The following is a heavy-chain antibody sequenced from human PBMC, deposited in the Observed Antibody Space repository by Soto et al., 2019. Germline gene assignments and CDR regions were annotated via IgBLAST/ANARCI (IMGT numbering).Heavy chain of an antibody. D-gene: IGHD4-4*01. CDR3: ARALRTVKGYYYYMDV. J-gene: IGHJ6*03. CDR1: GYTFTSYA. Sequence: ASVKVSCKASGYTFTSYAMHWVRQAPGQRLEWMGWINAGNGNTKYSQKFQGRVTITRDTSASTAYMELSSLRSEDTAVYYCARALRTVKGYYYYMDVWGKGTTVTVSS. CDR2: INAGNGNT. V-gene: IGHV1-3*01.